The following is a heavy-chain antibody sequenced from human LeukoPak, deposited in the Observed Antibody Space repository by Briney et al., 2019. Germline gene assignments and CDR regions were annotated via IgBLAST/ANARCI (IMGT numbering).Heavy chain of an antibody. CDR1: GGSISSYY. J-gene: IGHJ5*02. V-gene: IGHV4-4*07. CDR3: ARLTGYSSESWFDP. CDR2: ISGSGST. D-gene: IGHD3-9*01. Sequence: SETLSLTCTVSGGSISSYYWSWIRQAAGKGLEWIGRISGSGSTDYNASLKSRVTMSVDTSKNQFSLKLSSVTAADTAVYYCARLTGYSSESWFDPWGQGTLVTVSS.